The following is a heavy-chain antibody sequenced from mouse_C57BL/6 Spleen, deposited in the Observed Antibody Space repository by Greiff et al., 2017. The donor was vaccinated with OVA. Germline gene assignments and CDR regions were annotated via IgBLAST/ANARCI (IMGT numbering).Heavy chain of an antibody. Sequence: DVKLVESEGGLVQPGSSMKLSCTASGFTFSDYYMAWVRQVPEKGLEWVANINYDGSSTYYLDSLKSRFIISRDNAKNILYLQMSSLKSEDTATYYCARVDGSSYGYFDVWGTGTTVTVSS. D-gene: IGHD1-1*01. CDR3: ARVDGSSYGYFDV. V-gene: IGHV5-16*01. CDR2: INYDGSST. CDR1: GFTFSDYY. J-gene: IGHJ1*03.